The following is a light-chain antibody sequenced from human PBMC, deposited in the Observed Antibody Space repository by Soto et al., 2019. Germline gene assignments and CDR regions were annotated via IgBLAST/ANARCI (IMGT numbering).Light chain of an antibody. CDR1: QSISSY. Sequence: DIQMTQSPSSLSASVGDRVTITCRASQSISSYLHWYQRKPGKAPKLLIYAASSLQSGVPSRFSGSGSGTDFTLTISSLQPEDFATYYCQQSYSTPPTFGGGTKVDIK. CDR2: AAS. J-gene: IGKJ4*01. CDR3: QQSYSTPPT. V-gene: IGKV1-39*01.